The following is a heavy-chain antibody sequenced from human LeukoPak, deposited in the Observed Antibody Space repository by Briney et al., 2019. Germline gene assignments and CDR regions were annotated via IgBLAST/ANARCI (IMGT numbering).Heavy chain of an antibody. V-gene: IGHV4-59*01. CDR2: IYYSGST. Sequence: SETLSLTCTVSGGSISSYYWSWIRQPPGKGLEWIGYIYYSGSTNYNPSLKSRVTISVDTSKNQFSLKLSSVTAADTAVYYCARVGYSYGLDYWGQGTLVTVSS. CDR1: GGSISSYY. D-gene: IGHD5-18*01. CDR3: ARVGYSYGLDY. J-gene: IGHJ4*02.